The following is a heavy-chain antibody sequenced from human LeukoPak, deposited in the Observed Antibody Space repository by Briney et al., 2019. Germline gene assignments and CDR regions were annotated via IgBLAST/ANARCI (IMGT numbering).Heavy chain of an antibody. CDR1: GFTFSGSA. V-gene: IGHV3-73*01. CDR3: TRHSEYGMDV. J-gene: IGHJ6*02. D-gene: IGHD1-14*01. CDR2: IRSKANSYAT. Sequence: GGSLRLSCAASGFTFSGSAMHWVRQASGKGLEWVGRIRSKANSYATAYAASVKGRFTISRDDSKNTVYLQMNSLKTEDTAVYYCTRHSEYGMDVWGQGTTVTVSS.